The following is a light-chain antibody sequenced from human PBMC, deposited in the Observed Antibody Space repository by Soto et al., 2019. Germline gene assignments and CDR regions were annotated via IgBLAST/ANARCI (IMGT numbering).Light chain of an antibody. Sequence: DIQMTQSPSSLSASVGDRVTITCRASQGISNYLAWYQQKPGKGPNLLIYAASTLQSGVPSRFSGSGSGTDFTLTISSLQPEDVATYYCQHHASDLTWTFGPGTKVEI. CDR2: AAS. J-gene: IGKJ1*01. CDR1: QGISNY. V-gene: IGKV1-27*01. CDR3: QHHASDLTWT.